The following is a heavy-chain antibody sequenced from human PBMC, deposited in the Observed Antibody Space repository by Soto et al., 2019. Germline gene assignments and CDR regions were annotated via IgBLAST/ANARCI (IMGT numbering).Heavy chain of an antibody. CDR3: ARVSGGDCLHVMDV. V-gene: IGHV4-31*03. D-gene: IGHD2-21*02. Sequence: QVQLQASGPGLVKPSQTLSLTCTVSGGSISRGGYYWSWIRQHPGKGLEWIGYIYYSGSTYYNPSLTSRVTMSVDTSKHQLSLKMSSVTAADAAVYYWARVSGGDCLHVMDVWGQGTTVTVSS. J-gene: IGHJ6*02. CDR2: IYYSGST. CDR1: GGSISRGGYY.